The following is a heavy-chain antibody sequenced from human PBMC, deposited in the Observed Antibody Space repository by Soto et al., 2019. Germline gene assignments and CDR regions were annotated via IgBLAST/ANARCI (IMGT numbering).Heavy chain of an antibody. V-gene: IGHV4-39*01. CDR3: ARLGAAAAFDI. J-gene: IGHJ3*02. Sequence: PSETLSLTCTVSGGSISGSSYYWGWIRQPPGKGLEWIGSIYYSGSTYYNPSLKSRVTISVDTSKNQFSLKLSSVTAADTAVYYCARLGAAAAFDIWGQGTMVTVSS. CDR2: IYYSGST. D-gene: IGHD2-2*01. CDR1: GGSISGSSYY.